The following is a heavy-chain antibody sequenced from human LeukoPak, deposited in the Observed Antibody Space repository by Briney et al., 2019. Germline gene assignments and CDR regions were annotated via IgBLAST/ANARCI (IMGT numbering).Heavy chain of an antibody. Sequence: GASVKVSCTASGYTFTGYHMHWVRQAPGQGLEWMGRINPNSGDTNYAQKFQGRVTTTRDTSISTAYMELSRLRSDDTAVYYCARDYCSSTSCLFDYWGQGTLVTVSS. D-gene: IGHD2-2*01. CDR3: ARDYCSSTSCLFDY. J-gene: IGHJ4*02. CDR1: GYTFTGYH. V-gene: IGHV1-2*06. CDR2: INPNSGDT.